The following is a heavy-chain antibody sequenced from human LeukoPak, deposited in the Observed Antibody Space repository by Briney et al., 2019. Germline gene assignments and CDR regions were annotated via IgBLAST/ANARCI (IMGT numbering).Heavy chain of an antibody. V-gene: IGHV4-31*03. CDR3: ARLLSGYSYGPVDY. D-gene: IGHD5-18*01. CDR1: GGSISSGGYY. CDR2: IYYSGST. Sequence: SETLSLTCTVSGGSISSGGYYWSWIRQHPGKGLEWIGYIYYSGSTYYNPSLKSRVTISVDTSKNQFSLKLSSVTAADTAVYYCARLLSGYSYGPVDYWGQGTLVTVSS. J-gene: IGHJ4*02.